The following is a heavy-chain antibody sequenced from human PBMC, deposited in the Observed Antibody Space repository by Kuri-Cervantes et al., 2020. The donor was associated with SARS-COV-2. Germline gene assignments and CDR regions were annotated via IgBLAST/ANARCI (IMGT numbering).Heavy chain of an antibody. V-gene: IGHV1-46*01. D-gene: IGHD3-3*01. CDR3: ARGVAYFDFWRIYYTGWFDT. CDR2: INPSGGST. CDR1: GYTFTSYY. Sequence: ASVKVSCKASGYTFTSYYMHWVRQAPGQGLEWMGIINPSGGSTSYAQKFQGRVTMTRDTSTSTVYMELSSLRSEDTAVYYCARGVAYFDFWRIYYTGWFDTWGQGTLVTVSS. J-gene: IGHJ5*02.